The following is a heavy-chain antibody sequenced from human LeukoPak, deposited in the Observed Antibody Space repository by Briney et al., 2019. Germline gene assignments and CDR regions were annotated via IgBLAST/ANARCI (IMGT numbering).Heavy chain of an antibody. Sequence: PSETLSLTCTVSGGSISSSSYYWGWIRQPPGKGLEWIGGIYYSGSTYYNPSLKSRVTISVDTSKNQFSLKLSSVIAADTAVYYCAEGDYDFWSGYSTSAFDYWGQGTLVTVSS. CDR3: AEGDYDFWSGYSTSAFDY. CDR1: GGSISSSSYY. V-gene: IGHV4-39*01. CDR2: IYYSGST. J-gene: IGHJ4*02. D-gene: IGHD3-3*01.